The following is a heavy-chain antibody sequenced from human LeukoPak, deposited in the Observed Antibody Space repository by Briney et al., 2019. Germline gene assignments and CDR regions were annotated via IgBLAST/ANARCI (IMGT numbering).Heavy chain of an antibody. J-gene: IGHJ4*02. CDR1: GGSMSSNSYY. CDR2: IYNYGTS. V-gene: IGHV4-39*07. Sequence: SETLSLTCTVSGGSMSSNSYYWVWIRQPPGKGLEWIASIYNYGTSYYNPALRSRVTISVDKSKNQFSLKLSSVTAADTAVYYCARRPRYSIGVGFDYWGQGTLVTVSS. D-gene: IGHD4-11*01. CDR3: ARRPRYSIGVGFDY.